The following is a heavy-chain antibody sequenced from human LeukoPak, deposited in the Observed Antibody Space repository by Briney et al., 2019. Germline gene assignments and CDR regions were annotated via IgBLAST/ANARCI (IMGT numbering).Heavy chain of an antibody. D-gene: IGHD2-15*01. CDR3: ARDHHCSGGSCYSSMYYFDY. V-gene: IGHV3-48*01. J-gene: IGHJ4*02. CDR1: GFTFSSYS. Sequence: GGSLRLSCAASGFTFSSYSMNWVRQAPGKGLEWVSYISSSSTIYYADSVKGRFTISRDNAKNSLYLQMNSLRAEDTAVYCCARDHHCSGGSCYSSMYYFDYWGQGTLVTVSS. CDR2: ISSSSTI.